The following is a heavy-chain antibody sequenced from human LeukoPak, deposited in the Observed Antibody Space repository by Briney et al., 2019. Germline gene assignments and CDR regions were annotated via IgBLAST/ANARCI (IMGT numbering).Heavy chain of an antibody. CDR1: GFTFSSYS. CDR2: ISSSSSYI. V-gene: IGHV3-21*01. D-gene: IGHD3-9*01. CDR3: ARDLGGDYDILTGYYTDDYYYYGMDV. J-gene: IGHJ6*02. Sequence: PGGSLRLSCAASGFTFSSYSMNWVRQAPGKGLEWVSSISSSSSYIYYADSVKGRFTIPRDNAKNSLCLQMNSLRAEDTAVYYCARDLGGDYDILTGYYTDDYYYYGMDVWGQGTTVTVSS.